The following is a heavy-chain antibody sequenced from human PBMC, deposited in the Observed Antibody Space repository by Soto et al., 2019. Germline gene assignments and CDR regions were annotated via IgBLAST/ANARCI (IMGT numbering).Heavy chain of an antibody. D-gene: IGHD2-15*01. CDR2: IYPGDSDS. CDR3: ARQKEQLGGFDY. Sequence: PGESLKISCKASGYTFTSYWIVWVRQMPGKGLERMGIIYPGDSDSRYSPSFQDQVTISADKSINTAYLQWSGLKAPDTAMYYCARQKEQLGGFDYWAQGRLVAVSS. V-gene: IGHV5-51*01. CDR1: GYTFTSYW. J-gene: IGHJ4*02.